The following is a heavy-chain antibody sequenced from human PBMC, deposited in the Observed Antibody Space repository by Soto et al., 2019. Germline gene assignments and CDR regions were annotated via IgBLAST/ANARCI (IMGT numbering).Heavy chain of an antibody. CDR1: GFSLSTTRVG. J-gene: IGHJ4*02. CDR3: AHSKTCLMRYYFDY. V-gene: IGHV2-5*02. CDR2: LYWDDDK. Sequence: QITLKESGPTLVKPTQTLTLTCTFSGFSLSTTRVGVGWIRQPPGEALDWLALLYWDDDKLYTPSLKRKLTITKDTSKILVVLTLPNMDPLDTATYYCAHSKTCLMRYYFDYWGQGTLGTFAA.